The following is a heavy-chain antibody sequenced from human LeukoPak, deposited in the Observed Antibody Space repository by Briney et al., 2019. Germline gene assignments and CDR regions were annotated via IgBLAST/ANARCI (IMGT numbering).Heavy chain of an antibody. Sequence: PGGSLRLSCAASGFTFSSYAMSWVRQAPGKGLEWVSGISGSGGSTYYADSVKGRFTISRDNSKNTLYLQMNSLRAEDTAVYYCAKYDTAMVPYGMDVWGQGTTVTVSS. D-gene: IGHD5-18*01. CDR1: GFTFSSYA. CDR3: AKYDTAMVPYGMDV. J-gene: IGHJ6*02. V-gene: IGHV3-23*01. CDR2: ISGSGGST.